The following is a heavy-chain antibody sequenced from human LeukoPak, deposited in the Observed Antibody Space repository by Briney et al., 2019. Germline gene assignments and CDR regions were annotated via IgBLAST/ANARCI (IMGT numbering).Heavy chain of an antibody. V-gene: IGHV3-49*04. CDR3: ARSRGSRYSGSYQV. CDR2: IRSKSSGGTT. D-gene: IGHD1-26*01. CDR1: GFSFGDYA. J-gene: IGHJ4*02. Sequence: PGGSLRLSCTGSGFSFGDYAMSWVRQAPGKGLEWVGFIRSKSSGGTTEYAASEEGRFTISRDDSKSIAYLQMNSLKMEDTAIYYCARSRGSRYSGSYQVWGWGTLVTVSS.